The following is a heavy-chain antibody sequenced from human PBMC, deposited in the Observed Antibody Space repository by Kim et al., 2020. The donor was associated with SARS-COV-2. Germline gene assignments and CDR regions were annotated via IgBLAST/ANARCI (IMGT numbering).Heavy chain of an antibody. V-gene: IGHV3-48*03. CDR1: GFTFSSYE. CDR2: IIGSDTTI. CDR3: ARGPNYSLFDY. J-gene: IGHJ4*02. D-gene: IGHD4-4*01. Sequence: GGSLRLSCTASGFTFSSYEMNWVRQAPGQGLEWVSYIIGSDTTIYYADSVRGRFTISRDNDKNSLFLQMNSLRAEDTAVYYCARGPNYSLFDYWGQGNLV.